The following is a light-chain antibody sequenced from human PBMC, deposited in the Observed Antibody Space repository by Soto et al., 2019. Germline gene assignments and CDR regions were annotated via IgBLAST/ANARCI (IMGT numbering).Light chain of an antibody. J-gene: IGKJ1*01. Sequence: DIQMTQSPSTLSVSVGDRVTITCRASQTISSWLDWYQKKPGKAPKLLIYDASSLESGVPSRFRGSGSGTEFTITISSLKNDDFETYYCQQYNSYSWTFGHGTKVDIK. CDR1: QTISSW. V-gene: IGKV1-5*01. CDR3: QQYNSYSWT. CDR2: DAS.